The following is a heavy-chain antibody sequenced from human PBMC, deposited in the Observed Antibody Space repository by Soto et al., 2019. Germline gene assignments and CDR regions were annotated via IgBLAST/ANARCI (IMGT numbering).Heavy chain of an antibody. CDR3: AREGSGRYYLPDYFDY. V-gene: IGHV1-69*01. CDR2: IIPIFGTA. Sequence: VQLVQSGAEVKKPGSSVKVSCKASGGTFSSYAISWVRQAPGQGLEWMGGIIPIFGTANYAQKFQGRVTSTADEAKSTDYRELSSLRSEDTAVYYGAREGSGRYYLPDYFDYWGQGTLVTVSS. D-gene: IGHD1-26*01. J-gene: IGHJ4*02. CDR1: GGTFSSYA.